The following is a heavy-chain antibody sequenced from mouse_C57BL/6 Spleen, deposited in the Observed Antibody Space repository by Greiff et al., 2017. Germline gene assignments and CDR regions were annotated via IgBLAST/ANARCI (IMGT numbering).Heavy chain of an antibody. CDR1: GYAFSSYW. J-gene: IGHJ4*01. D-gene: IGHD2-1*01. CDR2: IYPGDGDT. CDR3: ARDDGNYPYYYAMDY. Sequence: VQLQQSGAELVKPGASVKISCKASGYAFSSYWMNWVKQRPGKGLEWIGQIYPGDGDTNYNGKFKGKATLTADKSSSTAYMQLSSLTSEDSAVYFCARDDGNYPYYYAMDYWGQGTSVTVSS. V-gene: IGHV1-80*01.